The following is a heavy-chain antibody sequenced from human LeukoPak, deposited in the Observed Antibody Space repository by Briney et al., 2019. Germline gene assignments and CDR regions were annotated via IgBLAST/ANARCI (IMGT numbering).Heavy chain of an antibody. CDR1: GFTFSNYA. CDR2: ISGSGGST. Sequence: GGSLRLSCAASGFTFSNYALSWVRQAPGKGLEWVSAISGSGGSTYYADSVKGRFTISRDNSKNTLYLQMNSLRAEDTALYYCARGFSGSYGAFDIWGQGTVVTVSS. CDR3: ARGFSGSYGAFDI. V-gene: IGHV3-23*01. D-gene: IGHD1-26*01. J-gene: IGHJ3*02.